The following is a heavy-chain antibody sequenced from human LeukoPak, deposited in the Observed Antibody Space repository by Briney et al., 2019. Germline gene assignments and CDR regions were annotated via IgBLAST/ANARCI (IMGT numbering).Heavy chain of an antibody. CDR3: ARGRRTLIVGATRNAFDV. Sequence: GGSLRLSCAASGFTFSSYWMHWVRQAPGKGLVWVSRINSDGSSTSYADSVKGRFTISRDNAKNTLYLQMNSLRAEDTAVYYCARGRRTLIVGATRNAFDVWGQGTIVTVSS. V-gene: IGHV3-74*01. J-gene: IGHJ3*01. CDR1: GFTFSSYW. CDR2: INSDGSST. D-gene: IGHD1-26*01.